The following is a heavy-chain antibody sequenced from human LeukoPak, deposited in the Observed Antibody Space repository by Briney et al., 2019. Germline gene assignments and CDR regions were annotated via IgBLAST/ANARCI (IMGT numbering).Heavy chain of an antibody. D-gene: IGHD3-3*01. CDR3: ARRGITIFGVVILAGTDAFDI. V-gene: IGHV1-3*01. CDR1: GYTFTNHA. CDR2: INAGNGNT. J-gene: IGHJ3*02. Sequence: ASVKVSCKASGYTFTNHAMHWVRQAPGQRLEWMGWINAGNGNTKYSQKFQGRVTITRDTSASTAYMELSSLRSEDTAVYYCARRGITIFGVVILAGTDAFDIWGQGTMVTVSS.